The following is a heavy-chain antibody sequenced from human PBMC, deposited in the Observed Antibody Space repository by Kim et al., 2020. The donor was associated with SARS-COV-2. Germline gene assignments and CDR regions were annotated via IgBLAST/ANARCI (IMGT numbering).Heavy chain of an antibody. Sequence: ASMKVSCKASGYTFTSSHIQWVRQAPGQGLEWMGIINPSGGSTTYAQKLQGRVSMTRDTSTGTVYMELSSLRSEDTALYYCARGTWGGGGWGYGSGQYNRFDPWGQGTLVTVSS. V-gene: IGHV1-46*03. CDR3: ARGTWGGGGWGYGSGQYNRFDP. CDR1: GYTFTSSH. CDR2: INPSGGST. D-gene: IGHD3-10*01. J-gene: IGHJ5*02.